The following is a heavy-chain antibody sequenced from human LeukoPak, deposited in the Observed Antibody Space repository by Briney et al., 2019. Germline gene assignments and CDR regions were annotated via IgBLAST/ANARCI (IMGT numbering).Heavy chain of an antibody. V-gene: IGHV3-23*01. Sequence: GGSLRLSCAASGFTVSSNYMSWVRQAPGKGLEWVSAISGSGGSTYYADSVKGRFTISRDNSKNTLYLQMNSLRAEDTAVYYCAKDWRETGTTKDYWGQGTLVTVSS. CDR2: ISGSGGST. CDR3: AKDWRETGTTKDY. CDR1: GFTVSSNY. D-gene: IGHD1-1*01. J-gene: IGHJ4*02.